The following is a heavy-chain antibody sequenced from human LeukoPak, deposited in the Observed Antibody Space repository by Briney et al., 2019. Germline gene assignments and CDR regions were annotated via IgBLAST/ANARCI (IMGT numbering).Heavy chain of an antibody. CDR1: GFPFSSYG. D-gene: IGHD6-13*01. V-gene: IGHV3-33*05. Sequence: GGSLTLPCAASGFPFSSYGIHWVRQAPAKGLAWVAGISYDGSNDYYGDSVKGRFNISRDNSENTLYLQMNSLRVGDTAVYYSANKGSRWEFDNWGQGTLVSVSS. CDR3: ANKGSRWEFDN. CDR2: ISYDGSND. J-gene: IGHJ5*02.